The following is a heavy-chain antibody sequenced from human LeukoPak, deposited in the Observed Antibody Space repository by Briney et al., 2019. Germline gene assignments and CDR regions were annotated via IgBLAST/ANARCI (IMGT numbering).Heavy chain of an antibody. CDR3: ARHWRSSSCWFDP. CDR2: IYPGDSDT. V-gene: IGHV5-51*01. J-gene: IGHJ5*02. D-gene: IGHD6-6*01. Sequence: GESLKISRSGSGYSFTRYWIGWGRQMPGKGLEWGGIIYPGDSDTRYSPSFQGQVTISADKSISTAYLQWSSLKASDTAMYYCARHWRSSSCWFDPWGQGTLVTVSS. CDR1: GYSFTRYW.